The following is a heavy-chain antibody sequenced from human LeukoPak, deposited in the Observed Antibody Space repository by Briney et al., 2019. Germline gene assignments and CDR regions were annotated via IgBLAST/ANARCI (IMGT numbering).Heavy chain of an antibody. CDR2: IKRKPCGGPT. V-gene: IGHV3-49*04. Sequence: PGGSLRLSCTASGFTFGDYAISWVRPAPGKGRKGVGLIKRKPCGGPTEYPPPVKGTFTISRVDSKSIAYLQLTSLRTQAPAVHYWTRRGGYHPADYWGQGTLVTVSS. D-gene: IGHD5-12*01. CDR3: TRRGGYHPADY. CDR1: GFTFGDYA. J-gene: IGHJ4*02.